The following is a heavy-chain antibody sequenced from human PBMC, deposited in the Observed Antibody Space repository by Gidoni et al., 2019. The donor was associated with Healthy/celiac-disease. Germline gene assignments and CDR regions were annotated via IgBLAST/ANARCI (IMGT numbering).Heavy chain of an antibody. V-gene: IGHV4-4*07. Sequence: QVQLQESGPGLVKPSETLSLTGTGSGGSISSYYWSWIRQPAGKGLEWIGRIYTSGSTNYNPSLKSRVTMSVDTSKNQFSLKLSSVTAADTAVYYCARVSSPELERVAFDIWGQGTMVTVSS. CDR1: GGSISSYY. CDR2: IYTSGST. J-gene: IGHJ3*02. CDR3: ARVSSPELERVAFDI. D-gene: IGHD1-1*01.